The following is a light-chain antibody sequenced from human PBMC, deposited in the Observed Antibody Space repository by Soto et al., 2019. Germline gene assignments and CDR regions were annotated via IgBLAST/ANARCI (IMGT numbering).Light chain of an antibody. Sequence: QSALTQPASVSGSPGQSITISCTGTSSDVGGYNYVSWYQQHPGKAPKLMIYDVTNRPSGVSKRFSGSKSYNTASLTISGLQAEDEADYYCSSYRSSSAPYVFGTGTKLTVL. J-gene: IGLJ1*01. CDR2: DVT. CDR1: SSDVGGYNY. V-gene: IGLV2-14*01. CDR3: SSYRSSSAPYV.